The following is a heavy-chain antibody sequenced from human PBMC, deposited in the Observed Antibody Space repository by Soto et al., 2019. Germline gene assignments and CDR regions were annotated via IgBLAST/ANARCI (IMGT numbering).Heavy chain of an antibody. Sequence: EVQLVESGGGSVQPGESLKLSCSTSGFTFSASHMHCVRQAPGKGLEWVGHMRSKADNYETAYGASVRGRFTVSRDDSKNTAYLQMDSLKAEDTAVYYCARQTVSCHDFWGQGTLVTVSS. D-gene: IGHD2-2*01. CDR3: ARQTVSCHDF. J-gene: IGHJ4*02. CDR1: GFTFSASH. V-gene: IGHV3-73*01. CDR2: MRSKADNYET.